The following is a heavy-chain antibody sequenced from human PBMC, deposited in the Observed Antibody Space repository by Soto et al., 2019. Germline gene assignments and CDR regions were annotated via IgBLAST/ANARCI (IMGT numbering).Heavy chain of an antibody. D-gene: IGHD1-26*01. CDR3: ARARRWEPLIY. V-gene: IGHV1-18*01. J-gene: IGHJ4*02. CDR1: GYTFTNYG. CDR2: VSGYNRNT. Sequence: QVQLVQSGVDVKMPGASVKLSCKTYGYTFTNYGVTWVRQVSGQGLEWIGWVSGYNRNTNYAQKFEDRVIMTTDTSTNTAHMELRRLRSDDTGIYYCARARRWEPLIYWGRGTLLTVSP.